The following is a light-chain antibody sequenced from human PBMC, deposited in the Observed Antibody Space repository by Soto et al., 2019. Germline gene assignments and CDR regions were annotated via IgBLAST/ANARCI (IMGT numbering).Light chain of an antibody. Sequence: EIVLTQSPATLSLSPGEGATLSCRASQSVSTNLAWYQQRPGQAPRPLIYDASNRATGIPARCSGSGSGTDFTLTISSLEPEDFAVYYCQQRSNWPRTLGQGTKVDIK. CDR2: DAS. CDR3: QQRSNWPRT. CDR1: QSVSTN. J-gene: IGKJ1*01. V-gene: IGKV3-11*01.